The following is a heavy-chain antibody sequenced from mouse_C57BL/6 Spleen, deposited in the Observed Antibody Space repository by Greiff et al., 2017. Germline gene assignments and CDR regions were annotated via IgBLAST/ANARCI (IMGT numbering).Heavy chain of an antibody. Sequence: QVQLQQPGAELVMPGASVKLSCKASGYTFTSYWMHWVKQRPGQGLEWIGEIDPSDSYTNYNQKFKGKSTLTVDKSSSTAYMQLSSLASEDSAVYCCSRRRVPCYFDYWGQGTTLTVSS. D-gene: IGHD2-14*01. CDR1: GYTFTSYW. CDR2: IDPSDSYT. J-gene: IGHJ2*01. V-gene: IGHV1-69*01. CDR3: SRRRVPCYFDY.